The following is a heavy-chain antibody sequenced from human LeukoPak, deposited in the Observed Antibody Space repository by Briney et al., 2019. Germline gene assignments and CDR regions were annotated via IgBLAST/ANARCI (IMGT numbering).Heavy chain of an antibody. D-gene: IGHD4-17*01. CDR2: ISYDGSNK. CDR1: GLTLRNYA. V-gene: IGHV3-30-3*01. CDR3: ASLTPYGDHEGYYYGMDV. J-gene: IGHJ6*02. Sequence: GRSLRLSCAASGLTLRNYAMHWVRQAPGKGLEWVTVISYDGSNKYYADSVKGRFTISRDNSKNTLYLQMNSLRAEDTAVYYCASLTPYGDHEGYYYGMDVWGQGTTVTVSS.